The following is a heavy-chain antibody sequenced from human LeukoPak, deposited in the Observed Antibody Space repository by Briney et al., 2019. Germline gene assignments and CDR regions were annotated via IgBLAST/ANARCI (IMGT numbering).Heavy chain of an antibody. CDR3: ARGTN. CDR2: INHSGST. Sequence: SETLSLTCADAESFSGYSWSWIRQPPGKGLEWIGEINHSGSTNYNPSLKSRVTISVDTSTNQISLNLSSVTAADTAVYYCARGTNWGQGTLVTVSS. J-gene: IGHJ4*02. V-gene: IGHV4-34*01. CDR1: AESFSGYS.